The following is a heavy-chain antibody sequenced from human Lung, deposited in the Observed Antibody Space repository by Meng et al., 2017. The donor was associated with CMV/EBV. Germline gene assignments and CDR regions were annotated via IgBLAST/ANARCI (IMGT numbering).Heavy chain of an antibody. CDR2: IIPILGIA. D-gene: IGHD3-9*01. CDR3: ARGAHYDILTGYYTLFDY. CDR1: TFGRYA. Sequence: TFGRYAISWVRQVPREGLEWMGGIIPILGIANYAQKFQGRVTITADKSTSTAYMELSSLSSEDTAVYYCARGAHYDILTGYYTLFDYWGQGTLVTVSS. V-gene: IGHV1-69*10. J-gene: IGHJ4*02.